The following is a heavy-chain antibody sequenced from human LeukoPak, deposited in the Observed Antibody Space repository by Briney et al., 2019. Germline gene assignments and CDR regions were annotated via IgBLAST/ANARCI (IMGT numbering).Heavy chain of an antibody. CDR3: ATGTARASWFDP. J-gene: IGHJ5*02. CDR2: SYHSGST. CDR1: GGSISSGGYA. D-gene: IGHD1-1*01. Sequence: SETLSLTCAVSGGSISSGGYAWSWIRQPPGKGLEWIGYSYHSGSTDYSPSLKSRVTISVDRSMNQFYLKLSSVTAAATAVYYCATGTARASWFDPWGQGTLVTVSS. V-gene: IGHV4-30-2*01.